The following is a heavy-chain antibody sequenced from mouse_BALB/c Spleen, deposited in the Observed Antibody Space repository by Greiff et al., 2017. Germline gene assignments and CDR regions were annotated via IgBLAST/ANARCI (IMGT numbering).Heavy chain of an antibody. J-gene: IGHJ3*01. CDR3: ARSSGDDGRFAY. D-gene: IGHD2-12*01. Sequence: DVKLVESGGGLVQPGGSRKLSCAASGFTFSSFGMHWVRQAPEKGLEWVAYISSGSSTIYYADTVKGRFTISRDKPKNTLFLQMTSLRSEDTAMYYCARSSGDDGRFAYWGQGTLVTVSA. V-gene: IGHV5-17*02. CDR1: GFTFSSFG. CDR2: ISSGSSTI.